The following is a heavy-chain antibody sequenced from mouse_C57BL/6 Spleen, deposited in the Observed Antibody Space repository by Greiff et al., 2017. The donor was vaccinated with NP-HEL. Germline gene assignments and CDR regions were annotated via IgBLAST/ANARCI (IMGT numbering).Heavy chain of an antibody. J-gene: IGHJ1*01. V-gene: IGHV1-5*01. CDR3: TGGYYSNYRYFDV. CDR1: GYTFTSYW. Sequence: EVMLVESGTVLARPGASVKMSCKTSGYTFTSYWMHWVKQRPGQGLEWIGAIYPGNSDTSYNQKFKGKAKLTAVTSASTAYMELSSLTNEDSAVYYCTGGYYSNYRYFDVWGPGTTVTVSS. D-gene: IGHD2-5*01. CDR2: IYPGNSDT.